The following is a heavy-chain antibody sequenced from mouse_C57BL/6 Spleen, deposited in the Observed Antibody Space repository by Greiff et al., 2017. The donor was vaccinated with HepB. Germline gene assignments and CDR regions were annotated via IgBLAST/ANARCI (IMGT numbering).Heavy chain of an antibody. CDR3: ARGEGGYAMDY. CDR2: IHPNSGST. Sequence: QVQLKQPGAELVKPGASVKLSCKASGYTFTSYWMHWVKQRPGQGLEWIGMIHPNSGSTNYNEKFKSKATLTVDKSSSTAYMQLSSLTSEDSAVYYCARGEGGYAMDYWGQGTSVTVSS. V-gene: IGHV1-64*01. CDR1: GYTFTSYW. J-gene: IGHJ4*01.